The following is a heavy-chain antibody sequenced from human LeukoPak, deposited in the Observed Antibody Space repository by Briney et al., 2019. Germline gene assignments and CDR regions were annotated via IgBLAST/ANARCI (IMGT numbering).Heavy chain of an antibody. D-gene: IGHD5-12*01. CDR1: GGSISSYY. CDR2: IYYSGST. V-gene: IGHV4-59*01. J-gene: IGHJ6*03. CDR3: ARARFVATTYYYYYYMDV. Sequence: SETLSLTCAVSGGSISSYYWSWIRQPPGKGLEWIGYIYYSGSTNYNPSLKSRVTISVDTSKNQFSLKLSSVTAADTAVYYCARARFVATTYYYYYYMDVWGKGTTVTVSS.